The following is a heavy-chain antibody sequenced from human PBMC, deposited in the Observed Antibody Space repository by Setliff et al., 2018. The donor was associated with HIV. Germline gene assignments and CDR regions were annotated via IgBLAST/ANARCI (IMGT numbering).Heavy chain of an antibody. Sequence: GGSLRLSCAASGLIFSSYWMSWVRQAPGKGLEWVSSISSSSTHIYYADSVKGRFTISRDNAKNSLYLQMNSLRAEDTAVYYCARGVATNLDPWGQGTLVTVSS. V-gene: IGHV3-21*01. CDR2: ISSSSTHI. J-gene: IGHJ5*02. CDR3: ARGVATNLDP. CDR1: GLIFSSYW. D-gene: IGHD5-12*01.